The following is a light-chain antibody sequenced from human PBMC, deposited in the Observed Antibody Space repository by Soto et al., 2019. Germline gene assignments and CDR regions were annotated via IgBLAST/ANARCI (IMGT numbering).Light chain of an antibody. CDR3: GSYTSSSTVI. CDR1: SSDVGGYNY. Sequence: QSALTQPASVSGSPGQSITISCTGTSSDVGGYNYVSWYQQYPGKVPKLLIFDVSDRPSGVSNRFSGSKSGNTASLTISGLQAEDEADYYCGSYTSSSTVILGGGTKLTGL. CDR2: DVS. V-gene: IGLV2-14*01. J-gene: IGLJ2*01.